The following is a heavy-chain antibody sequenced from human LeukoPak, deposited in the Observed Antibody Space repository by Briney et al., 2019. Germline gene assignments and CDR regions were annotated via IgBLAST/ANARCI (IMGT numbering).Heavy chain of an antibody. CDR2: IAVGSGNT. CDR3: AAYLIAVAGSWR. D-gene: IGHD6-19*01. Sequence: GASVKVSCKSSGLTFTSSAVQWVRQARGQRLEWIGWIAVGSGNTNYAQKFQERVTFTRDLSTSTAYMDLSGLRSEDTAMYYCAAYLIAVAGSWRWGQGSLVIVSS. CDR1: GLTFTSSA. J-gene: IGHJ4*02. V-gene: IGHV1-58*01.